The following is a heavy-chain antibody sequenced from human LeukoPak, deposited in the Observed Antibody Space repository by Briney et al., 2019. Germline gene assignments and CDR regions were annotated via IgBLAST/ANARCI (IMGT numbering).Heavy chain of an antibody. CDR3: ARVSDAYDYFFDY. CDR1: GFAFSSYS. J-gene: IGHJ4*02. V-gene: IGHV3-21*01. Sequence: GGSLRLSCAASGFAFSSYSMNWVRQAPGKGLEWVSSVSRRSSFIFYADSVQGRFTVSRDDAKDSLFLQMNRLRAEDTAVYYCARVSDAYDYFFDYWGQGTLVTVSS. CDR2: VSRRSSFI. D-gene: IGHD5-12*01.